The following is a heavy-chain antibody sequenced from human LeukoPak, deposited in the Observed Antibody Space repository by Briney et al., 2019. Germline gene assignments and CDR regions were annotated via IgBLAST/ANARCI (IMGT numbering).Heavy chain of an antibody. CDR3: AREGDSRWGELSP. CDR1: GFTFSTYA. Sequence: GGSLRLSCAASGFTFSTYAIHWVRQAPGKGLEWVAVIWLDGSEQYYADSVKGRFIISRDSSKSTSNLQLNSLRAEDTAVYYCAREGDSRWGELSPWGQGTLVTVSS. J-gene: IGHJ1*01. V-gene: IGHV3-33*01. CDR2: IWLDGSEQ. D-gene: IGHD3-16*02.